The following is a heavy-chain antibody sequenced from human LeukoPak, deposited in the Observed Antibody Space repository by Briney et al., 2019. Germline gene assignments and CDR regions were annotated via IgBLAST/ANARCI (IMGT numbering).Heavy chain of an antibody. CDR2: ISAYNGNT. Sequence: GGSLRLSCAASGFTFTSYGISWVRQAPGQGFEWMGWISAYNGNTNYAQKLQGRVTMTTDTSTSTAYMELRSLRSDDTAVYYCARAQGPIDYWGQGTLVTVSS. CDR3: ARAQGPIDY. CDR1: GFTFTSYG. V-gene: IGHV1-18*01. J-gene: IGHJ4*02.